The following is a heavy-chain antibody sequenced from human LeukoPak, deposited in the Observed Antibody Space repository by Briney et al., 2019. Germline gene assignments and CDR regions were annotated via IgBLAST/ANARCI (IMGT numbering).Heavy chain of an antibody. Sequence: PSETLSLTCTVSGGSISSSSYYWGWIRQPPGKGLEWTGSIYYSGSTYYNPSLKSRVTISVDTSKNQFSLKLSSVTAADTAVYYCARLPIAAAGTYYFDYWGQGTLVTVSS. CDR3: ARLPIAAAGTYYFDY. D-gene: IGHD6-13*01. CDR1: GGSISSSSYY. V-gene: IGHV4-39*01. J-gene: IGHJ4*02. CDR2: IYYSGST.